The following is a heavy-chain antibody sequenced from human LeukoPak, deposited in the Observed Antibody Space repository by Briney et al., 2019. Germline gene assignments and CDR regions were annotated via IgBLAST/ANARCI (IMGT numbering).Heavy chain of an antibody. CDR3: ARDLGQYYDTSDNWFDP. D-gene: IGHD3-22*01. CDR1: GFTFSRHS. J-gene: IGHJ5*02. Sequence: GGSLRLSCAASGFTFSRHSINWVRQAPGKGLEWVPSISSSSSYIYYADSVKGRFTISRDNAKNTLNLQMNSLRAEDTAVYYCARDLGQYYDTSDNWFDPWGQGTLVTVSS. V-gene: IGHV3-21*01. CDR2: ISSSSSYI.